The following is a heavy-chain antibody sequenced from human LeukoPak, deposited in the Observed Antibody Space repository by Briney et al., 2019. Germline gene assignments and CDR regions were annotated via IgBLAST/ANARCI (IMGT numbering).Heavy chain of an antibody. V-gene: IGHV3-9*01. D-gene: IGHD3-3*01. Sequence: GRSLRLSCAASGFTFDDYAMHWVRQAPGKGLEWVSGISWNSGSIGYADSVKGRFTISRDNAKNSLYLQMNSLRAEDTAVYYCARVFFGVVITGDYFDYWGQGTLVTVSS. CDR1: GFTFDDYA. J-gene: IGHJ4*02. CDR2: ISWNSGSI. CDR3: ARVFFGVVITGDYFDY.